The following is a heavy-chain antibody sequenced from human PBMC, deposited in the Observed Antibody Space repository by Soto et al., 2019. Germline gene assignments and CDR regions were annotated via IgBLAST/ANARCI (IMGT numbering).Heavy chain of an antibody. CDR1: GFTFRSYV. D-gene: IGHD3-16*01. V-gene: IGHV3-33*05. Sequence: QVQLVESGGGVVQPGTSRRLSCVGSGFTFRSYVIHWVRQAPGKGLEWVALTSYDGSNKDYGDSVKGRFTISRDKSRNTVDLQMDSLRREDTALYYCARWGTTGGLDVWGQGTLVSVSS. CDR3: ARWGTTGGLDV. CDR2: TSYDGSNK. J-gene: IGHJ1*01.